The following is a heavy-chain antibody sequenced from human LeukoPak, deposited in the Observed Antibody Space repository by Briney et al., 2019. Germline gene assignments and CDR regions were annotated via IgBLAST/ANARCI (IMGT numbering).Heavy chain of an antibody. D-gene: IGHD2-8*01. CDR2: ISYDGSNK. CDR3: AKDIVLMVYAPTSFDY. CDR1: GFTFSSYA. Sequence: GGSLGLSCAASGFTFSSYAMHWVRQAPGKGLEWVAVISYDGSNKYYADSVKGRFTISRDNSKNTLYLQMNSLRAEDTAVYYCAKDIVLMVYAPTSFDYWGQGTLVTVSS. J-gene: IGHJ4*02. V-gene: IGHV3-30*04.